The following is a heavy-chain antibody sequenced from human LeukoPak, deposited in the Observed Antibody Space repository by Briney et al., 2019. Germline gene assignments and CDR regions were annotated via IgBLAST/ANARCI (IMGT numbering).Heavy chain of an antibody. Sequence: GGSLRLPCAASGFTFRDFGMHWVRQAPGKGLEWVAFIRNDGSKDYYPDSVKGRFTISRDNSRTTLYLQMHSLRIEDTAVYYCVKGGSSSHNWFDPWGQGILVTVSS. CDR2: IRNDGSKD. CDR1: GFTFRDFG. CDR3: VKGGSSSHNWFDP. V-gene: IGHV3-30*02. J-gene: IGHJ5*02. D-gene: IGHD6-13*01.